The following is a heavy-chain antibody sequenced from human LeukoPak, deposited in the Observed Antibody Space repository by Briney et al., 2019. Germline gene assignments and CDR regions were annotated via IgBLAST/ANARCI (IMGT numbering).Heavy chain of an antibody. V-gene: IGHV3-48*02. Sequence: GGSLRLSCAASGFTFSSYSMNWVRQAPGKGLEWVSYISSSSSTIYYADSVKGRFTISRDNAKNSLYLQMNSLRDEDTAVYYCARSIRGYCSSGSCYSRPYYYGMDVWGQGTTVTVSS. D-gene: IGHD2-15*01. J-gene: IGHJ6*02. CDR3: ARSIRGYCSSGSCYSRPYYYGMDV. CDR2: ISSSSSTI. CDR1: GFTFSSYS.